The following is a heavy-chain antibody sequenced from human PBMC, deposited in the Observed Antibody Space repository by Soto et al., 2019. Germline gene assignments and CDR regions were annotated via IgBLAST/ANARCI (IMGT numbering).Heavy chain of an antibody. CDR3: AREGASSYASRHSDN. Sequence: QVQLQESGPGLVKASETLSLTCTVSGGSMFSYYWSWIRQPAGKGLEWIARIYGSGGTNYNPSLKSRVTMSLDTSKNKFSLRLTSVTAADTAVYYCAREGASSYASRHSDNWGPGTLVTVSS. CDR2: IYGSGGT. V-gene: IGHV4-4*07. CDR1: GGSMFSYY. J-gene: IGHJ4*02. D-gene: IGHD3-16*01.